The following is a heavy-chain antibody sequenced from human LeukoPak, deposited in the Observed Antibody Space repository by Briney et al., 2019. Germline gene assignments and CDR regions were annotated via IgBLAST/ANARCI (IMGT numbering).Heavy chain of an antibody. J-gene: IGHJ3*02. CDR1: GFPFTLYN. V-gene: IGHV3-15*01. CDR2: IKSKTDGGTT. CDR3: TTAWGYCSSTSCLDAFDI. Sequence: GGSLRLSCEVSGFPFTLYNMNWVRQAPGKGLEWVGRIKSKTDGGTTDYAAPVKGRFTISRDDSKNTLYLQMNSLKTEDTAVYYCTTAWGYCSSTSCLDAFDIWGQGTMVTVSS. D-gene: IGHD2-2*01.